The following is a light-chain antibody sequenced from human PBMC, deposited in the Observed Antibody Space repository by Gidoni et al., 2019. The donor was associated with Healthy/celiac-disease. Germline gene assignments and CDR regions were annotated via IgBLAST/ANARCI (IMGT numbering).Light chain of an antibody. Sequence: SYELTQPPSVSVSQGHTARITCSADAFPKQYAYCSQQKPGKAPVLVIYKDSERPSGIPERFSGSSSGTTVTLTISGVQAEDEADYYCQSADSSGTYVVFGGGTKLTVL. CDR3: QSADSSGTYVV. J-gene: IGLJ2*01. CDR1: AFPKQY. CDR2: KDS. V-gene: IGLV3-25*03.